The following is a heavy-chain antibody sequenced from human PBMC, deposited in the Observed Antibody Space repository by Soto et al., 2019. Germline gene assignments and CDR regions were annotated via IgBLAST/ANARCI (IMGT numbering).Heavy chain of an antibody. Sequence: QVQLQESGPGLVKPSETLSLTCTVSGGSISSYYWSWIRQPPGKGLEWIGYIYYSGSTNYNPSLKGRVTISVDTSKNQFPLKVSSVTAADTAVYYCARAGGSYYYDSSKYNWFDPWGHGTLVTVSS. V-gene: IGHV4-59*01. J-gene: IGHJ5*02. CDR1: GGSISSYY. D-gene: IGHD3-22*01. CDR3: ARAGGSYYYDSSKYNWFDP. CDR2: IYYSGST.